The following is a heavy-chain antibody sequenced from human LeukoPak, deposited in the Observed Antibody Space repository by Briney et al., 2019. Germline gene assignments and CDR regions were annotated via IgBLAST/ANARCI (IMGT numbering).Heavy chain of an antibody. CDR2: IPYDETNK. D-gene: IGHD3-10*01. J-gene: IGHJ4*02. V-gene: IGHV3-30*02. CDR1: GFTFSSYA. CDR3: AKDFFGGRDLDD. Sequence: GGSLRLSCAASGFTFSSYAMHWVRQAPGKGLEWVAFIPYDETNKYYADSVKGRFTISRDNSKRTLFLQMNSLRAEDTAVYYCAKDFFGGRDLDDWGQGTLVTVSS.